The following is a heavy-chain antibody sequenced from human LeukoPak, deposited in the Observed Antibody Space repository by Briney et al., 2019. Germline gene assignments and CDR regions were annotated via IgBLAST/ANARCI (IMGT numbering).Heavy chain of an antibody. Sequence: ASVTVSCKASGYTFTRYGISWVRQAPGQGLEWMGWMSAYNGNTNYSQKLQGRFTMTTDTSTSTAYMKLMSLRSDDTAVDYWARAVDDYGGNSGDWFDPWGQGTLVTVSS. CDR2: MSAYNGNT. V-gene: IGHV1-18*01. J-gene: IGHJ5*02. CDR1: GYTFTRYG. CDR3: ARAVDDYGGNSGDWFDP. D-gene: IGHD4-23*01.